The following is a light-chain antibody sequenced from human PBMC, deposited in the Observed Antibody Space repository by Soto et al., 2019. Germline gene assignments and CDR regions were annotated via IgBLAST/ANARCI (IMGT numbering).Light chain of an antibody. CDR2: AAS. CDR3: QQSYNTPWT. Sequence: DIQMTQSPSSLSASVRDRVTITCRSSQSIGRNLNWYLQKPGKAPNLLVYAASHLQSGVPSRFSVGGSGTAFTLIISSLQPEDSATYCCQQSYNTPWTFGQGTKVDI. CDR1: QSIGRN. J-gene: IGKJ1*01. V-gene: IGKV1-39*01.